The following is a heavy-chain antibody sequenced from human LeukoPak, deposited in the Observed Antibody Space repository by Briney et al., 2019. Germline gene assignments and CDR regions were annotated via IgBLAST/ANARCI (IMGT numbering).Heavy chain of an antibody. CDR3: AREGAVTTYHYYYYMDV. J-gene: IGHJ6*03. CDR2: IYYSGST. V-gene: IGHV4-30-4*08. D-gene: IGHD4-17*01. CDR1: GGSISSGDYY. Sequence: PSETLSLTCTVSGGSISSGDYYWSWVRQPPGKGLEWIGYIYYSGSTYYNPSLKSRVTISVDTSKNQFSLKLSSVTAADTAVYYCAREGAVTTYHYYYYMDVWDKGTTVTVSS.